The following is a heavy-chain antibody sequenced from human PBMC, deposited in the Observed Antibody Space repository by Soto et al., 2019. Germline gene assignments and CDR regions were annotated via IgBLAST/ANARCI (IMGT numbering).Heavy chain of an antibody. CDR3: AKVGQQLVRDDY. V-gene: IGHV3-23*01. D-gene: IGHD6-13*01. J-gene: IGHJ4*02. CDR1: GFTFSSYA. CDR2: ISGSGGST. Sequence: GGSLRLSCAASGFTFSSYAMSWVRQAPGKGLEWVSAISGSGGSTFYADSVKGRFTISRDNSKNTLYLQMNSLRAEDTAVYCCAKVGQQLVRDDYWGQGTLVTVSS.